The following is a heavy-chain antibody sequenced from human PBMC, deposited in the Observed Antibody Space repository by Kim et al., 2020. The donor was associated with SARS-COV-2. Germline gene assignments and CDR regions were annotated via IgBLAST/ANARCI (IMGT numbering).Heavy chain of an antibody. J-gene: IGHJ4*02. V-gene: IGHV1-2*06. Sequence: ASVKVSCKASGYTFTGYYMHWVRQAPGQGLEWMGRINPNSGGTNYAQKFQGRVTMTRDTSISTAYMELSRLRSDDTAVYYCARDLDQLWLLRTERQGDYWGQGTLVTVSS. CDR3: ARDLDQLWLLRTERQGDY. CDR1: GYTFTGYY. CDR2: INPNSGGT. D-gene: IGHD5-18*01.